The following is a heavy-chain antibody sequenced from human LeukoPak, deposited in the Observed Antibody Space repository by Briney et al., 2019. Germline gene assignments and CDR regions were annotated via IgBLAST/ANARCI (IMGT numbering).Heavy chain of an antibody. CDR2: IYPGDSDT. CDR1: GYSFTSYW. J-gene: IGHJ3*02. Sequence: GESLKISCRGSGYSFTSYWIVWVRQMPGKGLEWMGIIYPGDSDTRYSPSFKGQVTNSADRSISTAYLQWSSLRASDTAMYYCARRSPTSHDAFDIWGQGTMVTVSS. V-gene: IGHV5-51*01. CDR3: ARRSPTSHDAFDI.